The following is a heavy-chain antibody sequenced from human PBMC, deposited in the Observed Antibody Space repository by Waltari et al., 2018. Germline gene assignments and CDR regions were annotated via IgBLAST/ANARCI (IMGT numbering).Heavy chain of an antibody. CDR3: ASNGSGSYYNL. Sequence: EVQLLESGGGLVKPGGSLRLSCAASEFTFRDSWMNWVRQAPGKGLVWISLIKTDGRSKIYADAVKGRFTISRDNANNTLYLQMNSLREEDTAIYYCASNGSGSYYNLWGQGTLVTVSS. J-gene: IGHJ4*02. CDR1: EFTFRDSW. CDR2: IKTDGRSK. V-gene: IGHV3-74*01. D-gene: IGHD3-10*01.